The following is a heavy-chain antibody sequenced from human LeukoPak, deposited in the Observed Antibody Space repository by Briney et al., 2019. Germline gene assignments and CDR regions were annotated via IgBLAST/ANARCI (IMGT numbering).Heavy chain of an antibody. CDR3: ARGGWTTVVTGGAFDI. CDR2: ISWNSGSI. V-gene: IGHV3-9*01. J-gene: IGHJ3*02. D-gene: IGHD4-23*01. CDR1: GFTFDDYA. Sequence: GRSLRLSCAASGFTFDDYAMHWVRQAPGKGLEWVSGISWNSGSIGYADSVKGRFTISRDNSKNTLYLQMNSLRAEDTAVYYCARGGWTTVVTGGAFDIWGQGTMVTVSS.